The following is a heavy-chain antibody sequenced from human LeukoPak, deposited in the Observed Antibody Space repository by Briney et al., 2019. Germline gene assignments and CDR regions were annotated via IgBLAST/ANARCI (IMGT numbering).Heavy chain of an antibody. Sequence: PGGSLRLSCAASGFTFSSYSMNWVRQAPGKGLEWVSSISSSSSYIYYADSVKGRFTISRDNAKNSLYLQMNSLRAEDTAVYYCARDLNLELIRYFDWLPIRAFDIWGQGTMVTVSS. CDR2: ISSSSSYI. V-gene: IGHV3-21*01. D-gene: IGHD3-9*01. J-gene: IGHJ3*02. CDR3: ARDLNLELIRYFDWLPIRAFDI. CDR1: GFTFSSYS.